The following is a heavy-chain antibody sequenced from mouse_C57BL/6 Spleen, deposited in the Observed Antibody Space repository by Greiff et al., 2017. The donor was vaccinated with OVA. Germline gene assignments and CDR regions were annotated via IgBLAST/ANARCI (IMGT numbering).Heavy chain of an antibody. V-gene: IGHV2-2*01. Sequence: VQLQQSGPGLVQPSQSLSITCTVSGFSLTSYGVHWVRQSPGKGLEWLGVIWSGGSTDYNAAFISRLSISKDNSKSQVFFKMNSLQADDTAIYYCASPFITTVVGAMDYWGQGTSVTVSS. CDR3: ASPFITTVVGAMDY. J-gene: IGHJ4*01. CDR1: GFSLTSYG. D-gene: IGHD1-1*01. CDR2: IWSGGST.